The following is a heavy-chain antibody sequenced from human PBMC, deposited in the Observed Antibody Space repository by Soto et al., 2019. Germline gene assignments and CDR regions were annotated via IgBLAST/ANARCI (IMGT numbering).Heavy chain of an antibody. Sequence: GGSLRLSCAASRFTFSSYAMSWVRQAPGKGLEWVSAISGSGDSTYYADSVKGRFTISRDNSKNTLDLQMNSLRAEDTAVYYCAKEGGSSSHYYYYYMDVWGKGTTVTVSS. CDR1: RFTFSSYA. J-gene: IGHJ6*03. CDR2: ISGSGDST. D-gene: IGHD3-10*01. V-gene: IGHV3-23*01. CDR3: AKEGGSSSHYYYYYMDV.